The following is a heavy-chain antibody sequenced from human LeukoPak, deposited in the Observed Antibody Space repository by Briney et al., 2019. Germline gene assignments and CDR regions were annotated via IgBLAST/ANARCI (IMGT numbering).Heavy chain of an antibody. D-gene: IGHD3-22*01. CDR3: ARVQNYYDSSGYHDAFDI. Sequence: GGSLRLSCAASGFTFDDYAMHWVRQAPGKGLEWVSGISWNSGSIGYADSVKGRFTISRDTAKNSLYLQMNSLRAEDTAVYYCARVQNYYDSSGYHDAFDIWGQGTMVTVSS. J-gene: IGHJ3*02. CDR1: GFTFDDYA. V-gene: IGHV3-9*01. CDR2: ISWNSGSI.